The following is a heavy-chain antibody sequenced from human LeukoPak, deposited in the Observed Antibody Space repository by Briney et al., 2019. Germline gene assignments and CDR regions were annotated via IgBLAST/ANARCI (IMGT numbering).Heavy chain of an antibody. CDR1: GGTFSSYA. V-gene: IGHV1-69*13. CDR3: ARDQLNSSGWPYYFDY. Sequence: ASVKVSCKASGGTFSSYAISWVRQAPGQGLEWMGGIIPIFGTANYAQKFQGRVTITADESTSTAYMELSSLRSEDTAVYYCARDQLNSSGWPYYFDYWGQGTLVTVSS. CDR2: IIPIFGTA. D-gene: IGHD6-19*01. J-gene: IGHJ4*02.